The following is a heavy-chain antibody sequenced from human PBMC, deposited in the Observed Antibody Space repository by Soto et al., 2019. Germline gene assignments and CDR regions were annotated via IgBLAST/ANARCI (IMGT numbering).Heavy chain of an antibody. J-gene: IGHJ4*02. Sequence: ALRLSCTASCFTFSNAWMKLVLQSPGKGLEWVGHIRSKTEGGATYYAAPVRGRFTISRDDSKNTLYLQMSSPKTEDTAVYYCTTDVWTSRSTEYWGQGTLVTVSS. CDR1: CFTFSNAW. CDR3: TTDVWTSRSTEY. D-gene: IGHD1-1*01. CDR2: IRSKTEGGAT. V-gene: IGHV3-15*07.